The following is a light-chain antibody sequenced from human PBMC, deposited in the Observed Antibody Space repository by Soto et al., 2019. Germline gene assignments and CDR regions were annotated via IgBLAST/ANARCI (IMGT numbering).Light chain of an antibody. V-gene: IGLV2-23*01. CDR3: CSYAGSSTWV. CDR2: EGS. Sequence: YALTPLASVSGSPGKSITISCTANSSDVGSYNLVSWYQQHPGKAPKLMIYEGSKRPSGVSNRFSGSKSGNTASLSISGLQAEEEADYYCCSYAGSSTWVFGGGTQLTVL. J-gene: IGLJ3*02. CDR1: SSDVGSYNL.